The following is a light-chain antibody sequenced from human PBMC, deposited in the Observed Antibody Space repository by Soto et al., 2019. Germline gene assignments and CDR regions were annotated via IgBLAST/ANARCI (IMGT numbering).Light chain of an antibody. J-gene: IGLJ1*01. CDR2: EVS. CDR3: SSYTSSSTLYV. CDR1: TSDVGGYNY. V-gene: IGLV2-14*01. Sequence: QSALTQPASVSGSPGQSITISCTGTTSDVGGYNYVSWYQQHPGKAPKLMIYEVSNRPSGISKRFSGSKSGNTASLTISGLQPEDEADYYCSSYTSSSTLYVFGTGTKLTVL.